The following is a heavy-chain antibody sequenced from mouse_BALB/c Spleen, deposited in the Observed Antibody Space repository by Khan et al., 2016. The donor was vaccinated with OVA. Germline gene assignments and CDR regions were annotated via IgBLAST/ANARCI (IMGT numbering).Heavy chain of an antibody. V-gene: IGHV1-77*01. J-gene: IGHJ2*01. D-gene: IGHD2-3*01. CDR3: ARGDGYYVYFDY. Sequence: VQLKQSGPELVKPGASVKMSCKASGYTFTYYVITWVKQRTGQGLEWIGEIYPGSDNAYYNERFKGKATLTADKSSNTTPMQLSSLTSEDSAVYFCARGDGYYVYFDYWGQGTTLTVSS. CDR2: IYPGSDNA. CDR1: GYTFTYYV.